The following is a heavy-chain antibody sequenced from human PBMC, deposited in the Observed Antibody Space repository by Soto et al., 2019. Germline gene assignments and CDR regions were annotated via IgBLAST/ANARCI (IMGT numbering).Heavy chain of an antibody. CDR1: GGSFSGYY. V-gene: IGHV4-34*01. CDR2: INHSGST. CDR3: AVSGPRLLIFDY. Sequence: SETLSLTCAVYGGSFSGYYWSWIRQPPGKGLEWIGEINHSGSTNYNPSLKSRVTISVDTSKDQFSLKLSSVTAADTAVYYCAVSGPRLLIFDYWGQGTLVNVSS. J-gene: IGHJ4*02. D-gene: IGHD2-15*01.